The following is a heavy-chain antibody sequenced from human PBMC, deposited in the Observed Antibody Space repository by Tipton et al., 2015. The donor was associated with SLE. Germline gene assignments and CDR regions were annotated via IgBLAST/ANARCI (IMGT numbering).Heavy chain of an antibody. V-gene: IGHV3-30*02. Sequence: SLRLSCEASGFIFSSSAMHWVRQAPGKGLEWVAFIRYDGTEKYFADSVKGRFTITRDNSKNTVYLQMNTLRDEDTALYYCVKETEEGVGYAFDMWGQGTLVTVS. CDR2: IRYDGTEK. CDR1: GFIFSSSA. CDR3: VKETEEGVGYAFDM. D-gene: IGHD3-10*01. J-gene: IGHJ3*02.